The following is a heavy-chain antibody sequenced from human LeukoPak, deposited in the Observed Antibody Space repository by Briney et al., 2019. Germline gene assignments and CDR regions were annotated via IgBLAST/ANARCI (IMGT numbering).Heavy chain of an antibody. CDR1: GFTFSDYY. CDR2: ISSSGSTI. Sequence: NPGGSLRLSCAASGFTFSDYYMNWIRQAPGKGLEWVSYISSSGSTIYYADSVKGRFTISRDNAKNSLYLQMNSLRAEDTAVYYCARGRYDSSGYYYVDFDYWGQGTLVTVSS. J-gene: IGHJ4*02. CDR3: ARGRYDSSGYYYVDFDY. V-gene: IGHV3-11*01. D-gene: IGHD3-22*01.